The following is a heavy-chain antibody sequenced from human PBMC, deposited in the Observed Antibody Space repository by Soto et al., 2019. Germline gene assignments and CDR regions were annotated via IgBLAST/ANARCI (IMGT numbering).Heavy chain of an antibody. CDR1: GYTFTSYY. Sequence: ASVKLSCKASGYTFTSYYMHWVRQAPGQGLEWMGIINPSGGSTSYAQKFQGRVTMTRDTSTSTVYMELSSLRSEDTAVYYCARDLNPDYYDSSGYYAHFDYWGQGTLVTVSS. D-gene: IGHD3-22*01. J-gene: IGHJ4*02. CDR3: ARDLNPDYYDSSGYYAHFDY. CDR2: INPSGGST. V-gene: IGHV1-46*01.